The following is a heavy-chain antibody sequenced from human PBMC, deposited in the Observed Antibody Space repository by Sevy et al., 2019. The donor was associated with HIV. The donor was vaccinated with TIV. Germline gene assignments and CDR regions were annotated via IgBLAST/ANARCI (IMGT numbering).Heavy chain of an antibody. D-gene: IGHD3-22*01. CDR1: GFTFNTHV. CDR2: ISGFGNT. J-gene: IGHJ3*01. CDR3: AKVLNPALEFMMEVTVRSLKGFDV. V-gene: IGHV3-23*01. Sequence: GGSLRLSCAASGFTFNTHVMNWVRQAPGKGLEWVSSISGFGNTYYADSVRGRFTISQDNAKNDLYLQMNSLRADDTAVYYCAKVLNPALEFMMEVTVRSLKGFDVWGQGTMVTVSS.